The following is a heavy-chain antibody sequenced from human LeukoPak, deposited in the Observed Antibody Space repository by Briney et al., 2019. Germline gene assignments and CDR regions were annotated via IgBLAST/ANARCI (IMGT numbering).Heavy chain of an antibody. J-gene: IGHJ4*02. CDR2: IYYGGST. D-gene: IGHD3-10*01. Sequence: SETLSLTCTVSGGSISSYYWSWIRQPPGKGLEWIGYIYYGGSTNYNPSLKSRVTISVDTSKNQFSLKLSSVTAADTAVYYCARDRRFGDGDPAKGYYFDYWGQGTLVTVSS. CDR1: GGSISSYY. CDR3: ARDRRFGDGDPAKGYYFDY. V-gene: IGHV4-59*01.